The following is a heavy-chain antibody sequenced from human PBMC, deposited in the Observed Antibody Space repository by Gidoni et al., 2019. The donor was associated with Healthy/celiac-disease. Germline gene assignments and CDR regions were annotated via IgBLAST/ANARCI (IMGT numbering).Heavy chain of an antibody. CDR1: GFTFSSYG. CDR2: ISYDGSNK. D-gene: IGHD2-15*01. V-gene: IGHV3-30*03. J-gene: IGHJ6*02. Sequence: QVQLVESGGGVVQPGRSLRLSCAASGFTFSSYGMHWVRQAPGKGLEWVAVISYDGSNKYYADSVKGRFTISRDNSKNTLYLQMNSLRAEDTAVYYCADGGNNYYYYGMDVWGQGTTVTVSS. CDR3: ADGGNNYYYYGMDV.